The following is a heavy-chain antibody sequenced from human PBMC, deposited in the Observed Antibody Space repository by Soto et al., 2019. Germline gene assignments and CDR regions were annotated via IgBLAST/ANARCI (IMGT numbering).Heavy chain of an antibody. CDR2: MYNTGST. J-gene: IGHJ6*02. CDR1: GCSISRYY. CDR3: ARDLWGYCGTDCYPLDV. D-gene: IGHD2-21*02. V-gene: IGHV4-59*01. Sequence: SETLSLTCTFSGCSISRYYLSWVRQPPGKGLEWIGYMYNTGSTVYNPSFKSRVTISVDTSKNQFSLKLNSVTAADTAVYYCARDLWGYCGTDCYPLDVWGQGTTVTV.